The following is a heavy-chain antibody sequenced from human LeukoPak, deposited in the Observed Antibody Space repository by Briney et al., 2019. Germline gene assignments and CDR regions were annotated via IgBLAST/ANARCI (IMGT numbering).Heavy chain of an antibody. CDR1: GYTFTGYY. CDR2: INPNSGGT. V-gene: IGHV1-2*06. J-gene: IGHJ4*02. CDR3: ARDRMAMGSGGSCYGY. Sequence: GAPVKVSCKASGYTFTGYYMHWVRQAPGQGLEWMGRINPNSGGTNYAQKFQGRVTMTRDTSISTAYMELSRLRSDDTAVYYCARDRMAMGSGGSCYGYWGQGTLVTVSS. D-gene: IGHD2-15*01.